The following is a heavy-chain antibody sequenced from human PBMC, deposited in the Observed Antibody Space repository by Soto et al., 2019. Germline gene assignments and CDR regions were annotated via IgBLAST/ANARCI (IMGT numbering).Heavy chain of an antibody. CDR2: IKQDGSEK. J-gene: IGHJ3*02. CDR1: GLTFSRYW. V-gene: IGHV3-7*01. CDR3: ARLLYYYESSGYGAFGI. D-gene: IGHD3-22*01. Sequence: GSLRLSCAASGLTFSRYWMTWVRQAPGKGLEWVAKIKQDGSEKYYVDSVKGRSTISRDNAKNSLYLQMNSLRAEDTAVYYCARLLYYYESSGYGAFGIWGQGTMVTVSS.